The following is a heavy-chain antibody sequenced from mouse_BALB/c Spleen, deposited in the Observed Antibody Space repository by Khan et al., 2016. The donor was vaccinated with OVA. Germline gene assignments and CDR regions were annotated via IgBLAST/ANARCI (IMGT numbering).Heavy chain of an antibody. V-gene: IGHV9-3-1*01. CDR3: ARVGYSGTMDY. J-gene: IGHJ4*01. Sequence: QVRLQQSGPELKKPGETVKISCKASGYIFTNHGMNWVKQAPGKGLKWMGWINTYSGEPTYVDDFKGRFAFSLETSASTAYLQINNLENEDTATYFCARVGYSGTMDYWGQGTSVTVSS. D-gene: IGHD2-14*01. CDR2: INTYSGEP. CDR1: GYIFTNHG.